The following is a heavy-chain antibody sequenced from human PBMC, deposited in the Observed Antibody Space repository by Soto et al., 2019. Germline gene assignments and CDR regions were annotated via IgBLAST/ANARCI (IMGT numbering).Heavy chain of an antibody. V-gene: IGHV3-21*01. Sequence: PGGSLRLSCVASGFTFSNYNMNWVRQAPGKGLEWVSHISGTGVYIHYADEVKGRFTIARDNAKSSVYLQMNSLRAEDTAVYYCAREGALKPFSSWGQGALVTVSS. CDR1: GFTFSNYN. CDR2: ISGTGVYI. CDR3: AREGALKPFSS. J-gene: IGHJ5*02.